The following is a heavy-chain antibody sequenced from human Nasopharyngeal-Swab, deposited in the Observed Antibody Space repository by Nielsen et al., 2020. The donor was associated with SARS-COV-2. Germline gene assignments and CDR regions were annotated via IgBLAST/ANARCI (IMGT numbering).Heavy chain of an antibody. D-gene: IGHD5-24*01. Sequence: ASVKVSCKASGYTFTSFYIHWVRQSPGQGLEWMGIMIPGGGGTNYAQNFQGRVTMTRDTSTSTVSMELSSLRFEDTAVYYCVFYNYPFDYWGQGTLVTVSS. CDR2: MIPGGGGT. CDR1: GYTFTSFY. CDR3: VFYNYPFDY. J-gene: IGHJ4*02. V-gene: IGHV1-46*01.